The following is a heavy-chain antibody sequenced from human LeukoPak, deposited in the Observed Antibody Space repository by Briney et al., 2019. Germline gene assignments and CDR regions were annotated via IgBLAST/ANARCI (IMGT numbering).Heavy chain of an antibody. CDR1: GGTFSSYA. CDR3: AREISIGSSSGFGY. CDR2: ISAYNGNT. V-gene: IGHV1-18*01. Sequence: ASVKVSCKASGGTFSSYAISWVRQAPGQGLEWMGWISAYNGNTNYAQKLQGRVTMTTDTSTSTAYMELRSLRSDDTAVYYCAREISIGSSSGFGYWGQGTLVTVSS. J-gene: IGHJ4*02. D-gene: IGHD6-19*01.